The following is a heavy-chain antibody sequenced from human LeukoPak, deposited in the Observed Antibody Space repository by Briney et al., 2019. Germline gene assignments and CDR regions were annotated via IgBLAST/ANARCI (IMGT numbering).Heavy chain of an antibody. J-gene: IGHJ4*02. D-gene: IGHD3-22*01. CDR3: ARLVKPQRAIDY. CDR1: GYSFSSYW. Sequence: GESLKIFCKGPGYSFSSYWIGWVRPMSGKGLEWMGIIYPGDSDTRYGPSFQGQVTISADKSISTAYLQWSSLRASDTAMYYCARLVKPQRAIDYWGQGTLVTVSS. V-gene: IGHV5-51*01. CDR2: IYPGDSDT.